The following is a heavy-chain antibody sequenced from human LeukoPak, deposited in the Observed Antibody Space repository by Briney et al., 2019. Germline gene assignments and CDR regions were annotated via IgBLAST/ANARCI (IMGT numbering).Heavy chain of an antibody. Sequence: PGGSLRLSCAASGFIVSSSYMNWVRQAPGKGLEWVSVIYSGGHTYYTDSVKGRFTISRDNSNNTLYLQMNSLRAEDTAVYYCAKPLLRGGLDYWGQGTPVTVSS. CDR1: GFIVSSSY. D-gene: IGHD2-15*01. J-gene: IGHJ4*02. V-gene: IGHV3-53*01. CDR2: IYSGGHT. CDR3: AKPLLRGGLDY.